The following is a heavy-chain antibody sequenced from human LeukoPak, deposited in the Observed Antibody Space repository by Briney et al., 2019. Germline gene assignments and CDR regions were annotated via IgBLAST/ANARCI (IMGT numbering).Heavy chain of an antibody. V-gene: IGHV1-24*01. J-gene: IGHJ4*02. Sequence: ASVKVSCKVSGYTLTELSMHWVRQAPGKGLEWMGGFDPEDGETIYAQKFQGRVTMTEDTSTDTAYMELSSLRSEDTAVYYCATGMPYSSSPQPFDYWGQGTLVTVSS. CDR3: ATGMPYSSSPQPFDY. CDR1: GYTLTELS. D-gene: IGHD6-6*01. CDR2: FDPEDGET.